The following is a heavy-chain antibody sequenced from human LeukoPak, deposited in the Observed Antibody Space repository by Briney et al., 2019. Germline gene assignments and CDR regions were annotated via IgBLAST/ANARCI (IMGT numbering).Heavy chain of an antibody. Sequence: SETLSLTCTVSGGSISSYYWSWIRQPPGKGLEWIGYIYYSGSTNYNPSLKSRVTISVDTSKNQFSLKLSSVTAADTAVYYCARARRYCRSTSCLKEVFWFDPWGQGTLVTVSS. V-gene: IGHV4-59*01. CDR3: ARARRYCRSTSCLKEVFWFDP. D-gene: IGHD2-2*01. CDR2: IYYSGST. CDR1: GGSISSYY. J-gene: IGHJ5*02.